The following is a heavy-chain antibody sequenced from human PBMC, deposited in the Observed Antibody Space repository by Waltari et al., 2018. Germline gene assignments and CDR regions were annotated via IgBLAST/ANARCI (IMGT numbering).Heavy chain of an antibody. CDR3: AKDYGSSWHFDY. V-gene: IGHV3-9*01. Sequence: EVQLVESGGGLVQPGRSLRPSCAASGFPFDDYAMHWVRQAPGKGLEWVSGISWNSGSIGYADSVKGRFTISRDNAKNSLYLQMNSLRAEDTALYYCAKDYGSSWHFDYWGQGTLVTVSS. CDR1: GFPFDDYA. D-gene: IGHD6-13*01. J-gene: IGHJ4*02. CDR2: ISWNSGSI.